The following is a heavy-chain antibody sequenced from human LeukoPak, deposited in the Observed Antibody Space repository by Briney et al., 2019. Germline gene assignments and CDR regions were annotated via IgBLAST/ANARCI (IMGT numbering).Heavy chain of an antibody. CDR1: GFTFSSYA. Sequence: GGSLRPSCAASGFTFSSYAMTWVRQAPGKGLEWVSSISVNGGTTYYADSVKGRFTISRDSSKNTLYLQMNSLRAEDTAVYYCVKGGGNVRRYFEYWGQGTLVTVSS. J-gene: IGHJ4*02. CDR3: VKGGGNVRRYFEY. V-gene: IGHV3-23*01. CDR2: ISVNGGTT. D-gene: IGHD4-23*01.